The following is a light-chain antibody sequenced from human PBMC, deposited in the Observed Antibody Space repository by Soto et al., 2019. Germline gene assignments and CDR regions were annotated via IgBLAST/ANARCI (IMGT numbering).Light chain of an antibody. J-gene: IGLJ2*01. CDR2: EVT. CDR1: ISDVGGHGY. CDR3: QSYDSSFVL. V-gene: IGLV2-14*01. Sequence: QSALTQPASVSGSPGQSITISCTGTISDVGGHGYVSWYQQHPGKAPKLMIYEVTYRPSGVSDRFSGSKSGNTASLTISGLQAEDEADYYCQSYDSSFVLFGGGTKVTVL.